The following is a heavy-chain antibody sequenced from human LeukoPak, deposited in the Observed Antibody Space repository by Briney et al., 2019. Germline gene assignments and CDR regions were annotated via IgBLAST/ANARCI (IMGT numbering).Heavy chain of an antibody. CDR2: ISSISSYI. J-gene: IGHJ3*02. CDR1: GFTFSSYW. CDR3: ARAEGYSDYDWADAFDI. D-gene: IGHD5-12*01. Sequence: GGSLRLSCAASGFTFSSYWMNWARQAPGKGLEWVSSISSISSYIYYADSVKGRFTISRDNAKNSLYLQMNSLRAEDTAVYYCARAEGYSDYDWADAFDIWGQGTMVTVSS. V-gene: IGHV3-21*01.